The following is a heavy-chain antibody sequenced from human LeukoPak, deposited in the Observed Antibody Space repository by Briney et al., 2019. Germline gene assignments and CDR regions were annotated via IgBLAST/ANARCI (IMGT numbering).Heavy chain of an antibody. V-gene: IGHV3-23*01. CDR3: AKDPRRQQQLGQKLPGGWFDP. CDR2: ISGSGGST. Sequence: GGSLRLSCAASGFTFSSYAMSWVRQAPGKGLEWVSDISGSGGSTYYADSVKGRFTISRDNSKNTLYLQMNSLRAEDTAVYYCAKDPRRQQQLGQKLPGGWFDPWGQGTLVTVSS. CDR1: GFTFSSYA. J-gene: IGHJ5*02. D-gene: IGHD6-13*01.